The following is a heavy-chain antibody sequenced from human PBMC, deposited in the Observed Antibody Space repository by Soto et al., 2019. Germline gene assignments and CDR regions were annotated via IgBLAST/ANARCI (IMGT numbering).Heavy chain of an antibody. Sequence: QLQLQESGPGLVKPSETLSLTCTVSGGSISSSSYYWGWIRQPPGKGLEWIGSIYYSGSTYYNPSLKSRVTISVDTSKNQFSLKLSSVTAADAAVYYCARSPGYSSSWYVFWGPPNYFDYWGQGTLVTVSS. D-gene: IGHD6-13*01. J-gene: IGHJ4*02. CDR2: IYYSGST. CDR3: ARSPGYSSSWYVFWGPPNYFDY. V-gene: IGHV4-39*01. CDR1: GGSISSSSYY.